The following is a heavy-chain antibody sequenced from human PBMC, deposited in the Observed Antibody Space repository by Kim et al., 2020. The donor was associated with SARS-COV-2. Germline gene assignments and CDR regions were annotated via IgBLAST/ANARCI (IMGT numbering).Heavy chain of an antibody. CDR3: TRGTVVGTREPDY. V-gene: IGHV3-7*01. Sequence: GGSLRLSCAASGFTFSTYWMTWVRQAPGKGLAWVASIKQDGSEKYPVDYVKGRFTISRDNAKNSLNLQMNGLRADDTAVYYCTRGTVVGTREPDYWGQGT. J-gene: IGHJ4*02. CDR2: IKQDGSEK. D-gene: IGHD6-13*01. CDR1: GFTFSTYW.